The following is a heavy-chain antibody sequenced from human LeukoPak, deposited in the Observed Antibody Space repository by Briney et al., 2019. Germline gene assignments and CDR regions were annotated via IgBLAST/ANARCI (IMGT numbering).Heavy chain of an antibody. CDR3: AELGITMIGGV. J-gene: IGHJ6*04. CDR2: ISGSGGST. D-gene: IGHD3-10*02. V-gene: IGHV3-23*01. Sequence: GGTLRLSCAASGFTFSSYGMSWVRQAPGKGLEWVSAISGSGGSTYYADSVKGRFTISRDDAKNSLYLQMNSLRAEDTAVYYCAELGITMIGGVWGKGATVTISS. CDR1: GFTFSSYG.